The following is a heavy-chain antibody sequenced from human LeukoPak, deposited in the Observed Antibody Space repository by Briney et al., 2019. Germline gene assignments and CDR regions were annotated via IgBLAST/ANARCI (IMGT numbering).Heavy chain of an antibody. V-gene: IGHV3-7*01. D-gene: IGHD1-1*01. J-gene: IGHJ5*02. CDR3: VRGGTYWTGS. CDR1: GFVFSASY. CDR2: IRPDGSEK. Sequence: GGSLRLSCAASGFVFSASYMSWVRKAPGKGLEWVATIRPDGSEKYHVDSVSGRFTISRDNTNDSLFLQMNSLRVDDTAVYYCVRGGTYWTGSWGQGTLVNVS.